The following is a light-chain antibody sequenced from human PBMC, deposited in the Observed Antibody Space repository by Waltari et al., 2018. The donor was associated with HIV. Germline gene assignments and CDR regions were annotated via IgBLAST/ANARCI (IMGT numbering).Light chain of an antibody. CDR3: QQYDSTPLT. CDR1: PSILYSSNNRNY. V-gene: IGKV4-1*01. Sequence: DIVMTQSPDSLAVSLGERATINCHSSPSILYSSNNRNYLAWYQQKPGQRPKLLIYWASTRESGVPDRFTGNGSGTDFTLTISSLQAEDVAVYYCQQYDSTPLTFGGGTKVEIK. CDR2: WAS. J-gene: IGKJ4*01.